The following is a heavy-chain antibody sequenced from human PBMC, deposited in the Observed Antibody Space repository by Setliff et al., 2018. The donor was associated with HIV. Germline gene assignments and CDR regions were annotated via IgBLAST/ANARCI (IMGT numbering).Heavy chain of an antibody. V-gene: IGHV4-4*07. CDR1: GDSISSYY. D-gene: IGHD5-12*01. CDR2: IYTSGTT. CDR3: TRLAGGYADY. J-gene: IGHJ4*02. Sequence: SETLSLTCTVSGDSISSYYWSWIRQTAGKGLEWIGRIYTSGTTNYNPSLKRRVTMSVDMSKNQFSLKMSSVTATDTAVYYCTRLAGGYADYWGQGTLVTVSS.